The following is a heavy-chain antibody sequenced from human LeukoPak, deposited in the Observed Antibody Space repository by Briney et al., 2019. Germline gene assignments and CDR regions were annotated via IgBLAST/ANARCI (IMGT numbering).Heavy chain of an antibody. Sequence: PGGSLRLSCAASGFTFSSYWMSWVRQAPGKGLEWVANIKQDGSEKYYVDSVKGRFTISRDNAKNSLYLQMNSLRAEDTAVYYCAREGDFITIFPGYWGQGTLVTVSS. D-gene: IGHD3-9*01. CDR2: IKQDGSEK. CDR3: AREGDFITIFPGY. V-gene: IGHV3-7*01. CDR1: GFTFSSYW. J-gene: IGHJ4*02.